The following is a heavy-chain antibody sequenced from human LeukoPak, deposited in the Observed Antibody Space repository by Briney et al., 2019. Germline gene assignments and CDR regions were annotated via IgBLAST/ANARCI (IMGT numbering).Heavy chain of an antibody. V-gene: IGHV3-23*01. CDR3: AKDGPASRLWFGGVDWFDP. CDR1: GFTFSSYA. Sequence: GGSLRLSCAASGFTFSSYAMSWVRQAPGKGLEWVSAISGSGGSTYYADSVEGRFTISRDNSKNTLYLQMNSLRAEDTAVYYCAKDGPASRLWFGGVDWFDPWGQGTLVTVSS. J-gene: IGHJ5*02. CDR2: ISGSGGST. D-gene: IGHD3-10*01.